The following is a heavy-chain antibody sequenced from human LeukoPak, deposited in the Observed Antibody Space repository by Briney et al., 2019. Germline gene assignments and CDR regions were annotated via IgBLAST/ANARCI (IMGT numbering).Heavy chain of an antibody. CDR1: GFTFSSYA. CDR3: AKTPFTGTYSYYFDY. Sequence: GGSLRLSCAASGFTFSSYAMHWVRQAPGKGLESVALISYDGSSKSYADSVKGRFTISRDNSKNTLFLQMNSLRAEDTAVYYCAKTPFTGTYSYYFDYWGQGTLVTVSS. CDR2: ISYDGSSK. J-gene: IGHJ4*02. V-gene: IGHV3-30*18. D-gene: IGHD3-10*01.